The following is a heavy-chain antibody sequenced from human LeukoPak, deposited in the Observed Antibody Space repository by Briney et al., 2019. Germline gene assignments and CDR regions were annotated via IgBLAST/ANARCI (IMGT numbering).Heavy chain of an antibody. CDR2: IYISGIT. J-gene: IGHJ6*02. D-gene: IGHD4-17*01. CDR1: GFTVSSNY. V-gene: IGHV3-53*01. Sequence: PGGSLRLSCAASGFTVSSNYMSWVRQAPGKGVEWVSIIYISGITYYADSVKGRFTISRDNSKNTLYLQMNSLRAEDTAVYYCATMTTVIMGGYYYGMDVWGQGTTVTVSS. CDR3: ATMTTVIMGGYYYGMDV.